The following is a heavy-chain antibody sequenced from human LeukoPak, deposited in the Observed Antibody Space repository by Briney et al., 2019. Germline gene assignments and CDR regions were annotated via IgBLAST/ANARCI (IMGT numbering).Heavy chain of an antibody. CDR1: GFTFSSYS. J-gene: IGHJ4*02. CDR2: ISSSSSYI. Sequence: GGSLRLSCAASGFTFSSYSMNCVRQAPGKGLEWVSSISSSSSYIYYADSVKGRFAISRDNAKNSLYLQMNSLRAEDTAVYYCARDGIAAAGTFDYWGQGTLVTVSS. D-gene: IGHD6-13*01. CDR3: ARDGIAAAGTFDY. V-gene: IGHV3-21*01.